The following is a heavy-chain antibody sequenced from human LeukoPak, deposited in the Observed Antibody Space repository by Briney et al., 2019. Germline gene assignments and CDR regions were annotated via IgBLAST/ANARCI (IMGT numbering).Heavy chain of an antibody. CDR2: IIPILGTA. J-gene: IGHJ4*02. V-gene: IGHV1-69*13. CDR3: ATKRGYSYGSPH. CDR1: GYTFTSYA. Sequence: SVKVSCKASGYTFTSYAMHWVRQAPGQGLEWMGGIIPILGTANYAQKFQGRVTITADESTSTAYMELSSLRSEDTAVYYCATKRGYSYGSPHWGQGTLVTVSS. D-gene: IGHD5-18*01.